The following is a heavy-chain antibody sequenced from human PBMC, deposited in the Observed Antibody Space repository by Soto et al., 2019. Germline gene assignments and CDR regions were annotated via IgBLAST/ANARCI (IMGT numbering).Heavy chain of an antibody. CDR2: VKSKTDGGTI. CDR3: IGTYSGSSMRFDY. Sequence: EVQLVESGGGLVKPGGSLRLSCAASGFTFSNAWMTWVRQAPGKGLEWVGRVKSKTDGGTIDYAAPVKDRFTISSEDSKNTLYLQMNSLKTEDTAVYYCIGTYSGSSMRFDYWGQGTLVTVSS. CDR1: GFTFSNAW. J-gene: IGHJ4*02. D-gene: IGHD5-12*01. V-gene: IGHV3-15*01.